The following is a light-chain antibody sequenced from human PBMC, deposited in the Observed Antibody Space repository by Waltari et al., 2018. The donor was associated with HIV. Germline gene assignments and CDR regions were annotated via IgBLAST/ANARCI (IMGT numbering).Light chain of an antibody. CDR1: SGSVSTNYY. V-gene: IGLV8-61*01. Sequence: QTVVTQEPSFLVSPGGTVTLTCGLSSGSVSTNYYPSWYQQTPGQAPRTLIYDTNTRSSGVPDRFSGSILGNKAALTITGAQAYDESDYYCVLYMGSGIWVFGGGTKLTVL. J-gene: IGLJ3*02. CDR3: VLYMGSGIWV. CDR2: DTN.